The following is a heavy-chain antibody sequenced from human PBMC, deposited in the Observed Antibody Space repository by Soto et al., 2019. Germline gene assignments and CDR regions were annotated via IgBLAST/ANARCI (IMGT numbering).Heavy chain of an antibody. CDR3: ARNRLDGYDFDS. Sequence: QVQLQESGPGLVKPSGTLSLTCTVSNGSISSSNWWSWVRQSPGKGLEWIGEVAQNGYIGSIPSLKSRLTILLDKPTNRFSLGLTSVTAADTAVYYCARNRLDGYDFDSWGQGILVTVSS. D-gene: IGHD5-12*01. J-gene: IGHJ4*02. CDR1: NGSISSSNW. V-gene: IGHV4-4*02. CDR2: VAQNGYI.